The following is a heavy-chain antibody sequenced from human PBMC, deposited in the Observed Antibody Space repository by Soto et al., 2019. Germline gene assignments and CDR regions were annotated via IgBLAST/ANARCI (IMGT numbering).Heavy chain of an antibody. D-gene: IGHD1-26*01. CDR1: GFTFSSYA. J-gene: IGHJ3*02. V-gene: IGHV3-23*01. CDR3: AIDLQWARYNAFDI. CDR2: ISGSGGST. Sequence: PGGSLRLSCAASGFTFSSYAMSWVRQAPGKGLEWVSAISGSGGSTYYADSVKGRFTISRDNSKNTLYLQMNSLRVEETAVYSCAIDLQWARYNAFDIWGRGTMVTVS.